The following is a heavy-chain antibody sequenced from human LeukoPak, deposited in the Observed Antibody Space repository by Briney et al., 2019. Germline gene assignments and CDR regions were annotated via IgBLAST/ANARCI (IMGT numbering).Heavy chain of an antibody. CDR3: ARRGYDILTSMLTFDY. CDR1: GGSFSGYY. J-gene: IGHJ4*02. D-gene: IGHD3-9*01. CDR2: INHSGST. Sequence: NPSETLSLTCAVYGGSFSGYYWSWIRQPPGKGLEWIGEINHSGSTNYNPSLKSRVTISVDTSKNQFSLKLSSVTAADTAVYYCARRGYDILTSMLTFDYWGQGTLVTVSS. V-gene: IGHV4-34*01.